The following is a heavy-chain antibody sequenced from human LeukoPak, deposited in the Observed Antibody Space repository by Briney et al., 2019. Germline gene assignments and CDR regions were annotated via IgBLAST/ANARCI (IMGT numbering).Heavy chain of an antibody. D-gene: IGHD4-17*01. CDR1: GGSISSGGYY. V-gene: IGHV4-31*03. CDR3: ARDSAVTTGLDY. Sequence: SETLSLTCTVSGGSISSGGYYWSWIRQHPGKGLEWIGYIYYSGTTYYNPSLQSRVTISVDTSKNQFSLKLSSVTAADTAVYYCARDSAVTTGLDYWGQGTLVTVSS. CDR2: IYYSGTT. J-gene: IGHJ4*02.